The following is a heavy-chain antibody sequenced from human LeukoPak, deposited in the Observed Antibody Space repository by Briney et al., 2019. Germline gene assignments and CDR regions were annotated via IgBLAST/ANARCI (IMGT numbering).Heavy chain of an antibody. CDR1: GFTFSSYG. J-gene: IGHJ1*01. Sequence: GGSLRLSCAASGFTFSSYGMHWVRQAPGKGLEWVAVIWYDGSNKYYADSVKGRFTISRDNSKNTLYLQMSSLRAEDTTVYYCPATNYYDSSGYPEYFQHWGQGTLVTVPS. D-gene: IGHD3-22*01. V-gene: IGHV3-33*01. CDR3: PATNYYDSSGYPEYFQH. CDR2: IWYDGSNK.